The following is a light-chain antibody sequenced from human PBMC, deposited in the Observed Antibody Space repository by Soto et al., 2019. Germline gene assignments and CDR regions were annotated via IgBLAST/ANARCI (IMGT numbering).Light chain of an antibody. CDR1: QCVRSNY. CDR3: QQSGTSSRT. CDR2: GAS. Sequence: VASKSAGVQSLTPGERATPSGGASQCVRSNYLAWYQQKPGQAPRLLIYGASSRATGIPDRFSGSGSGTDFTLTISRLEAEDFAVYYCQQSGTSSRTFGQGTKVDIK. J-gene: IGKJ1*01. V-gene: IGKV3-20*01.